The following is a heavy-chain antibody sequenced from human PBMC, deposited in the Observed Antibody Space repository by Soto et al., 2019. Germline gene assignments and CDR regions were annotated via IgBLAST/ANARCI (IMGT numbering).Heavy chain of an antibody. CDR3: ARGWIGDLNDAFDI. V-gene: IGHV3-74*01. CDR1: GFTFSRYW. D-gene: IGHD2-2*03. J-gene: IGHJ3*02. CDR2: INIYGSST. Sequence: GGSLRLSCAAAGFTFSRYWMHWVRQAPGKGLVWVSRINIYGSSTDYADSVKGRFTISRDNAKNMLYLQMNSLRVEDSAVYYCARGWIGDLNDAFDIWGQGTMVTVSS.